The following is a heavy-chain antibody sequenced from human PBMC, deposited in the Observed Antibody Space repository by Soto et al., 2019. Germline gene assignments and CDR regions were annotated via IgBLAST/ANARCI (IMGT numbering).Heavy chain of an antibody. V-gene: IGHV1-2*02. CDR3: AAAPAGIDNWFDP. Sequence: QVQLVQSGAEVKKPGASVKVSCKASGYTFTGYYMHWVRQAPGQGLEWMGWINPNSGGTNYAQKFQGRVNMTRDTSIITAYMELSRLRSDDTAVYYCAAAPAGIDNWFDPWGQGTLVTVSS. CDR2: INPNSGGT. CDR1: GYTFTGYY. D-gene: IGHD3-10*01. J-gene: IGHJ5*02.